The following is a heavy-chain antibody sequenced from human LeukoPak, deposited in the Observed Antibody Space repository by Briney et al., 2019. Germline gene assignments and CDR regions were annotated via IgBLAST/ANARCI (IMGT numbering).Heavy chain of an antibody. CDR1: GFTFSSYA. Sequence: GGSLRLSCEASGFTFSSYAMSWVRQAPGKGLEWVGAISGSGGSTYYADSVKGRFTFSRDNSKNTLYLQMNSMRAEDTAVYYCAKMYQPSDAFDIWGQGTMVTVSS. D-gene: IGHD2-2*01. CDR2: ISGSGGST. CDR3: AKMYQPSDAFDI. V-gene: IGHV3-23*01. J-gene: IGHJ3*02.